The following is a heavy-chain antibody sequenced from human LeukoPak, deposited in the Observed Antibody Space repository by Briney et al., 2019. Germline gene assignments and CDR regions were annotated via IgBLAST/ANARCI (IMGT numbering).Heavy chain of an antibody. CDR2: IYPGDSDT. D-gene: IGHD3-10*01. CDR3: ARRSDSGSYSY. J-gene: IGHJ4*02. CDR1: GYSFTSYW. Sequence: GAPLIISCNGSGYSFTSYWIGWVRQMPGKGLEWMGTIYPGDSDTCYSPSFQRQVTISADKSISSAYLQCSSLTASTTAMYYCARRSDSGSYSYWGQGTLVTVSS. V-gene: IGHV5-51*01.